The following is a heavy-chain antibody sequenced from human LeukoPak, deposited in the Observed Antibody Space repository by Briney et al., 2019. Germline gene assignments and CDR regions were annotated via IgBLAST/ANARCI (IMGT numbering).Heavy chain of an antibody. V-gene: IGHV4-31*03. D-gene: IGHD3-22*01. CDR1: GGSISSGGYY. Sequence: SETLSLTCTVSGGSISSGGYYWSWIRQHPGKGLEWIGYIYYSGTTYYNPSLKSRVTISLDTSKNQFSLKLSSVTAADTAVYYCARDRDYYDSSGYTHYYFDYWGQGTLVTVSS. CDR2: IYYSGTT. CDR3: ARDRDYYDSSGYTHYYFDY. J-gene: IGHJ4*02.